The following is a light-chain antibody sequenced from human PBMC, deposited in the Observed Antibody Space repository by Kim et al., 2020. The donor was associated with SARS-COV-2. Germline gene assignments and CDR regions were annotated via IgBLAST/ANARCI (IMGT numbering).Light chain of an antibody. J-gene: IGKJ4*01. V-gene: IGKV1-9*01. CDR1: QSISSY. CDR3: QQLNSYPA. CDR2: AAS. Sequence: SASVEDRVTITCRASQSISSYLAWYQQKPGKAPKLLIYAASTLQSGVPSRFSGSGSGTDFTLTISSLQPEDFATYYCQQLNSYPAFGGGTKVEIK.